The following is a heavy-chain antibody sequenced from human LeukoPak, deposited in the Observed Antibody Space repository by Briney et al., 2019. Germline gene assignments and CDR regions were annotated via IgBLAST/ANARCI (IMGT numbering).Heavy chain of an antibody. Sequence: SETLSLTCAVSGGSISSNWWSWVRQPPGKGLEWIGEIYHSGSTNYNPSLKSRVTISLDKSKNQFSLNLSSVTAADTAVYYCARAGGCSSTSCDLDYWGQGTVVTVSS. D-gene: IGHD2-2*01. CDR1: GGSISSNW. CDR3: ARAGGCSSTSCDLDY. V-gene: IGHV4-4*02. CDR2: IYHSGST. J-gene: IGHJ4*02.